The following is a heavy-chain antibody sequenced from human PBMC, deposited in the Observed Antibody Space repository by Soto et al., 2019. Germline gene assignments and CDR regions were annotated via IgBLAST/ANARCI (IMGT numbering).Heavy chain of an antibody. Sequence: ASVKVSCKASGFTFPSSAVQWVRQARGQRLEWIGWIVVGSGNTNSAQKFQESVTFTRDMSTSTVYMELSSLKFEDTAVYYCAADDMTTFIWGQGTLVTVSS. J-gene: IGHJ4*02. V-gene: IGHV1-58*01. CDR3: AADDMTTFI. CDR2: IVVGSGNT. D-gene: IGHD1-1*01. CDR1: GFTFPSSA.